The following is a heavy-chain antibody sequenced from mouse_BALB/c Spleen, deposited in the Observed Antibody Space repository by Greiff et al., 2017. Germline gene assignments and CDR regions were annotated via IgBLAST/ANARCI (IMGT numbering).Heavy chain of an antibody. CDR3: ARSGDGDLYFDY. Sequence: EVQLVESGGGLVKPGGSLKLSCAASGFTFSDYYMYWVRQTREKRLEWVATISDGGSYTYYPDSVKGRFTISRDNAKNNLYLQMSSLKAEDTAMYYCARSGDGDLYFDYWGQGTTLTVSS. CDR1: GFTFSDYY. V-gene: IGHV5-4*02. CDR2: ISDGGSYT. J-gene: IGHJ2*01. D-gene: IGHD2-13*01.